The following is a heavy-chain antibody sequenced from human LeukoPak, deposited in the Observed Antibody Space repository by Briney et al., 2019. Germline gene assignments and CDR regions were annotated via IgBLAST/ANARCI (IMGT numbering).Heavy chain of an antibody. J-gene: IGHJ4*02. V-gene: IGHV4-39*01. D-gene: IGHD1-26*01. CDR3: ARHRASGSYYPDY. CDR1: GGSISSSNYY. CDR2: IYYSGST. Sequence: PSETLSLTCTVSGGSISSSNYYWGWIRQPPGTGLERIGNIYYSGSTYYNPSLKSRVTISVDTSKNQFSLKLSSVTAADTAVYYCARHRASGSYYPDYWGQGTLVTVSS.